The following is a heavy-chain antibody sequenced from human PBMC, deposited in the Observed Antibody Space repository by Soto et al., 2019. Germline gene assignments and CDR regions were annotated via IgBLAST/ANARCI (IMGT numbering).Heavy chain of an antibody. D-gene: IGHD1-26*01. CDR1: GFTFSSYS. V-gene: IGHV3-48*02. CDR3: ARGGSGSRGTNWFDP. J-gene: IGHJ5*02. Sequence: EVQLVESGGGLVQPGGSLRLSCAASGFTFSSYSMNWVRQAPGKGLEWVSYISSSSSTIYYAASVKGRFTISGDNAKNSLYMQMNSLRDEDTAVYYCARGGSGSRGTNWFDPWGQGTLVTVSS. CDR2: ISSSSSTI.